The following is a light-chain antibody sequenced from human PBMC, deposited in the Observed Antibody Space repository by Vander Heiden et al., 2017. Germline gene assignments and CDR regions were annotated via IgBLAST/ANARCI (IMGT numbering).Light chain of an antibody. CDR2: ENN. J-gene: IGLJ2*01. Sequence: QSVVTQPPSVSAAPGQKVSISCSGGSSNIGRNYVSWYLHVPGTAPKLLIHENNKRPAGIPDRFSASKSGTSATLGISGLQPGDEADYYCATWDTDLTAVVFGGGTKLTAL. V-gene: IGLV1-51*02. CDR1: SSNIGRNY. CDR3: ATWDTDLTAVV.